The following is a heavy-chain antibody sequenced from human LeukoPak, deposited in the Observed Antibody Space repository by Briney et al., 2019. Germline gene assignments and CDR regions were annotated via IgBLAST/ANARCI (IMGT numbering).Heavy chain of an antibody. CDR2: IYYSGST. CDR3: ARAYSSSWYFNWFDP. Sequence: PSETLSLTCTVSGDSVSSTSYYWGWIRQPPGKGLEWIGSIYYSGSTYYNPSLKSRVTISVDTSKNQFSLKLSSVTAADTAVYYCARAYSSSWYFNWFDPWGQGTLVTVSS. D-gene: IGHD6-13*01. J-gene: IGHJ5*02. V-gene: IGHV4-39*01. CDR1: GDSVSSTSYY.